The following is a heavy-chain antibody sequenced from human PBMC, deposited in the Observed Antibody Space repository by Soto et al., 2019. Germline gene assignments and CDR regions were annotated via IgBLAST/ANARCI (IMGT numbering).Heavy chain of an antibody. CDR1: GGSISSYY. Sequence: SETLSLTCTVSGGSISSYYWSWIRQPPGKGLEWIGYIYYSGSTNYNPSLKSRVTISVDTSKNQFSLKLSSVTAADTAVYYCARGPPGYSRKDNKWFDPWGQGTLVTVS. CDR3: ARGPPGYSRKDNKWFDP. V-gene: IGHV4-59*01. D-gene: IGHD6-13*01. CDR2: IYYSGST. J-gene: IGHJ5*02.